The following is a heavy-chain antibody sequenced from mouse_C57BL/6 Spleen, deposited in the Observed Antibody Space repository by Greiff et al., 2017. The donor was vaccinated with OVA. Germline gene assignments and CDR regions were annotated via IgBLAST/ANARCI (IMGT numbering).Heavy chain of an antibody. D-gene: IGHD4-1*02. J-gene: IGHJ3*01. CDR3: ASNWERFAY. CDR2: IYPRSGNT. CDR1: GYTFTSYG. Sequence: QVQLKQSGAELARPGASVKLSCKASGYTFTSYGISWVKQRTGQGLEWIGEIYPRSGNTCYNEKFKGKATLTADKSSSTAYMELRSLTSEDSAVYFCASNWERFAYWGQGTLVTVSA. V-gene: IGHV1-81*01.